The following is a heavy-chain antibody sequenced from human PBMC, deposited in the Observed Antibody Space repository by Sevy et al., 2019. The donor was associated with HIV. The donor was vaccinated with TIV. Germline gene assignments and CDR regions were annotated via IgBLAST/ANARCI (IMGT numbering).Heavy chain of an antibody. CDR3: ASQPGYRSTYYGFSLSRTFDS. Sequence: SETLSLTCSVSGGSITSNNYYWGWIRQPPGKGLEWIGSIYHSGNTYYNPSLKSRVTVSVDTSRSHFSLKETSGAASDTAVYFCASQPGYRSTYYGFSLSRTFDSWGPGTLVTVSS. D-gene: IGHD6-19*01. CDR2: IYHSGNT. CDR1: GGSITSNNYY. V-gene: IGHV4-39*01. J-gene: IGHJ4*02.